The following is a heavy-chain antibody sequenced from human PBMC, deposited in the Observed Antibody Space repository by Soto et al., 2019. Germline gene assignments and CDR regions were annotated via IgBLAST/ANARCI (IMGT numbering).Heavy chain of an antibody. CDR3: ARLFYYDSSGHCYFDY. CDR2: IYPGDSDT. V-gene: IGHV5-51*01. Sequence: GESLKISCKGSGYSFTNYWIGWVRQMPGKGLEWMGIIYPGDSDTRYSPSFQGQVTISADKSISTAFLQWSSLKASDTAMYYCARLFYYDSSGHCYFDYWGQGPLVTVAS. CDR1: GYSFTNYW. D-gene: IGHD3-22*01. J-gene: IGHJ4*02.